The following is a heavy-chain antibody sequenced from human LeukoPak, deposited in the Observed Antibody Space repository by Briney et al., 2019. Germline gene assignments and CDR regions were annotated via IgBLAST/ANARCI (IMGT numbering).Heavy chain of an antibody. CDR1: GFTFSSYS. Sequence: SGGSLRLSCAASGFTFSSYSMNWVRQAPGKGLEWVSYISSSSSTIYYADSVKGRFTISRDNAKNSLYLQMNSLRAEDTAVYYCARGRGGYYFDYWGQGTLVTVSS. CDR2: ISSSSSTI. CDR3: ARGRGGYYFDY. J-gene: IGHJ4*02. V-gene: IGHV3-48*01. D-gene: IGHD2-15*01.